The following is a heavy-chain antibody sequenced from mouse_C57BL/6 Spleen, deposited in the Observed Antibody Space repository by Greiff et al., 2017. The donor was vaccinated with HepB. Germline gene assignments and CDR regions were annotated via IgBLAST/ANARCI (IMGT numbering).Heavy chain of an antibody. CDR3: ARDPQWYFDV. J-gene: IGHJ1*03. Sequence: EVKVVESGGGLVKPGGSLKLSCAASGFTFSSYAMSWVRQTPEKRLEWVATISDGGSYTYYPDNVKGRFTISRDNAKNNLYLQMSHLKSEDTAMYYCARDPQWYFDVWGTGTTVTVSS. CDR1: GFTFSSYA. CDR2: ISDGGSYT. V-gene: IGHV5-4*01.